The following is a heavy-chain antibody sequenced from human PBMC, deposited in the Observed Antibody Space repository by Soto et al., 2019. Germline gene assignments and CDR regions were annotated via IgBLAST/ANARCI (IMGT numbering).Heavy chain of an antibody. D-gene: IGHD3-10*01. V-gene: IGHV4-59*01. Sequence: SETLSLTCTVSGGSISRYYWSWVRQPPGKGLECIGSIYYSGSTHYNPSLKSRVTMSVDTSKNQFSLRLSSVTAADTAVYYCATIGGSGSYYIDYWGQGTLVTVSS. J-gene: IGHJ4*02. CDR2: IYYSGST. CDR1: GGSISRYY. CDR3: ATIGGSGSYYIDY.